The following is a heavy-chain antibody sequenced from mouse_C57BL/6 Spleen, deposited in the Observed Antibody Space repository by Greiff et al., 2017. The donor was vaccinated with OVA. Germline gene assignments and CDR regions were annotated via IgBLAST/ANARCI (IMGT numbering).Heavy chain of an antibody. CDR2: IYPGSGSN. J-gene: IGHJ1*03. CDR1: GYTFTSYW. Sequence: VQLQQPGAELVKPGASVKMSCKASGYTFTSYWITWVKQRPGQGLEWIGDIYPGSGSNNYNEKFKSKATLTVDTSSSTAYMQLRSLTSEDSAVDDFARDSYDGYHHCYFDVWGTGTTVTVSS. V-gene: IGHV1-55*01. D-gene: IGHD2-3*01. CDR3: ARDSYDGYHHCYFDV.